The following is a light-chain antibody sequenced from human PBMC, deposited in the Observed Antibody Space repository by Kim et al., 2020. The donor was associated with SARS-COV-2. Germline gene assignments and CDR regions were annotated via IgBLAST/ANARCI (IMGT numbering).Light chain of an antibody. Sequence: FTISYSGASRCVGGYNYVSWYNQHHGEAPHLMIYDDSNRPSGVSNRFSASKSGNTASLTISGLQAADEDDYYCSSSTSSSTLVVFGGGTQLTVL. CDR2: DDS. CDR3: SSSTSSSTLVV. CDR1: SRCVGGYNY. J-gene: IGLJ2*01. V-gene: IGLV2-14*03.